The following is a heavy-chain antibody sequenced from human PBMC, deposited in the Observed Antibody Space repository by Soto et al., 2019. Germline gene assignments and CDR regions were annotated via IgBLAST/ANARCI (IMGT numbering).Heavy chain of an antibody. CDR1: GFTFDDYA. V-gene: IGHV3-9*01. CDR3: AKGGVRGVKAYIEYYYYMDV. CDR2: ISWNSGSI. D-gene: IGHD3-10*01. Sequence: GGSLRLSCAASGFTFDDYAMHWVRQAPGKGLEWVSGISWNSGSIGYADSVKGRFTISRDNAKNSLYLQMNSLRAEDTALYYCAKGGVRGVKAYIEYYYYMDVWGKGTTVTVSS. J-gene: IGHJ6*03.